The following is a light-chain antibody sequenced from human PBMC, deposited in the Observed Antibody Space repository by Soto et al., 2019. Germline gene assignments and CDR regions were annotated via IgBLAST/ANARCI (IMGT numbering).Light chain of an antibody. V-gene: IGKV1-5*03. Sequence: DIQMTQTPSTLSASVGDRVTITCRASQNIATWLAWYQQKPGKAPKLLIYKASNLQIGVPSRFSGSGSGTEFTLSISSLQPDDFATASCQQYSSFTTFGQGTKVDI. CDR2: KAS. CDR3: QQYSSFTT. CDR1: QNIATW. J-gene: IGKJ1*01.